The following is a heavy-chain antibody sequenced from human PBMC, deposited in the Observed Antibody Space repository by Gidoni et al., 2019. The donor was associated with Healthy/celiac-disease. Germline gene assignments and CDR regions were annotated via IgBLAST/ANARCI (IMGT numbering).Heavy chain of an antibody. CDR2: IYPGDSDT. V-gene: IGHV5-51*01. Sequence: EVQLVQSGAEVKKAGASLKRACKGYGYSFTSYWSGWLRQMPGKGLEWMGIIYPGDSDTRYSPSFQGQVTISADQSISTAYLQWSSLKASDTAMYYCARQIRPLEYSSLWSDYWGQGTLVTVSS. CDR3: ARQIRPLEYSSLWSDY. D-gene: IGHD6-6*01. CDR1: GYSFTSYW. J-gene: IGHJ4*02.